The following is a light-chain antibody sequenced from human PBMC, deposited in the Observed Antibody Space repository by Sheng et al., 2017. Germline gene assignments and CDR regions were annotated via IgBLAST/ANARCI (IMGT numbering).Light chain of an antibody. CDR3: QVWDSRSDHVV. CDR1: NIGGKS. Sequence: SYELTQPPSVSVAPGKTARITCGENNIGGKSVHWYQQKPGQAPVLVVYDDVDRPSGIPERFPGSNAGNTATLTISRVEAGDEADYYCQVWDSRSDHVVFGGGTKLTVL. J-gene: IGLJ2*01. CDR2: DDV. V-gene: IGLV3-21*03.